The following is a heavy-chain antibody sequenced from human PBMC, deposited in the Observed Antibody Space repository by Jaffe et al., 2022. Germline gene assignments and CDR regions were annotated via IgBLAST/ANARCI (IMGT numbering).Heavy chain of an antibody. V-gene: IGHV1-3*01. CDR3: ARAKLERPPTGSFDY. J-gene: IGHJ4*02. CDR2: INAGNGNT. CDR1: GYTFTSYA. D-gene: IGHD1-1*01. Sequence: QVQLVQSGAEVKKPGASVKVSCKASGYTFTSYAMHWVRQAPGQRLEWMGWINAGNGNTKYSQKFQGRVTITRDTSASTAYMELSSLRSEDTAVYYCARAKLERPPTGSFDYWGQGTLVTVSS.